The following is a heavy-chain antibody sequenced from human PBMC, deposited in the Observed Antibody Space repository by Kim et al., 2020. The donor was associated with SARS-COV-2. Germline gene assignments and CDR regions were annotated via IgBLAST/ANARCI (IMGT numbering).Heavy chain of an antibody. J-gene: IGHJ4*02. CDR3: TTDSLRITMIVVYRALFNY. V-gene: IGHV3-15*01. Sequence: GRFTISRDDSKNTLYLQMNSLKTEDTAVYYCTTDSLRITMIVVYRALFNYWGQGTLVTVSS. D-gene: IGHD3-22*01.